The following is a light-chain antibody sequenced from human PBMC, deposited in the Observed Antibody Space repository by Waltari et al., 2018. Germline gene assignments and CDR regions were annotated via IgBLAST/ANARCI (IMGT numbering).Light chain of an antibody. CDR3: QHYSSYLVT. J-gene: IGKJ4*01. V-gene: IGKV1-5*01. Sequence: IQVTQSPSSLSASVGDRVTITCRASQDLDNWLAWYQQKPGKAPKILISDVSSLESGVPSRFSGSGSGTKFTLTISSLQPDDFATYYCQHYSSYLVTFGEGTKVEI. CDR2: DVS. CDR1: QDLDNW.